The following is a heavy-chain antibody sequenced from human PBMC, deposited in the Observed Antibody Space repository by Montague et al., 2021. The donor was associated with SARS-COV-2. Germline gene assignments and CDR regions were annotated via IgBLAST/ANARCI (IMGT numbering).Heavy chain of an antibody. Sequence: SETLSLTCTVSGDSIKKEHYYWSWIRQPPGKGLEWITYIYYSGSAYYNPSLKSPVTISVDTSKNQFSLKLSSVTAADTAVYYCARVTTYDYDNTGYSDYWGQGTLVTVSS. D-gene: IGHD3-22*01. J-gene: IGHJ4*01. CDR2: IYYSGSA. CDR1: GDSIKKEHYY. V-gene: IGHV4-30-4*01. CDR3: ARVTTYDYDNTGYSDY.